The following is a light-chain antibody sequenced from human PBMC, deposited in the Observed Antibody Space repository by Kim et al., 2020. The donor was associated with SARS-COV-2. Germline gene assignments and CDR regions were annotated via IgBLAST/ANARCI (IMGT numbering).Light chain of an antibody. CDR1: NIGIKS. CDR3: QGWDDISNHVV. J-gene: IGLJ2*01. Sequence: SYELTQPPSVSVAPGTTAVISCAENNIGIKSVHWYQQKPGQAPVLVIYYSFDRPSGIPERFSGSNSGNTATLTISRVEAGDEADYYCQGWDDISNHVVFG. CDR2: YSF. V-gene: IGLV3-21*04.